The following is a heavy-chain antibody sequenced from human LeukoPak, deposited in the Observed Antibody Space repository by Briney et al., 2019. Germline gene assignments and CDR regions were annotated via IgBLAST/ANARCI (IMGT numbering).Heavy chain of an antibody. CDR1: GGSISSSSYY. CDR2: IYYSGST. V-gene: IGHV4-39*07. CDR3: ARDVSGVSSVVEFDY. Sequence: PSETLSLTCTVSGGSISSSSYYWGWIRQPPCNGLEWIGSIYYSGSTYYNPSLKSRVTISVDTSKNQFSLKLSSVTAADTAVYYCARDVSGVSSVVEFDYWGQGTLVTVSS. J-gene: IGHJ4*02. D-gene: IGHD3-3*01.